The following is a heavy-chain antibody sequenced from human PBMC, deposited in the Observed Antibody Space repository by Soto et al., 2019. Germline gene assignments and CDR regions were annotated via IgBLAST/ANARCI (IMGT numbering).Heavy chain of an antibody. D-gene: IGHD3-9*01. CDR3: VKVSGIFTGYQYGRNA. CDR1: GDTFTGSY. CDR2: INPNSGGT. V-gene: IGHV1-2*04. J-gene: IGHJ6*04. Sequence: ASAEASSKASGDTFTGSYMWWVQQDPEKGLEGMGWINPNSGGTNYAQKLKGWVTMTRDTSISTAYMELSRLRSDDTAVYYCVKVSGIFTGYQYGRNAWGKGPTVT.